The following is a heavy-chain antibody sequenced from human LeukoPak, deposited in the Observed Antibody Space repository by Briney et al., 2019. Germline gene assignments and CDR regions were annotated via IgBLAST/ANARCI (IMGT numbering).Heavy chain of an antibody. CDR3: ARATRAAMVTYYYYYYMDV. J-gene: IGHJ6*03. CDR1: GYTFTSYD. CDR2: MNPNSGNT. Sequence: ASVKVSCKASGYTFTSYDINWVRQATGQGLEWMGWMNPNSGNTGYAQKFQGRVTMTRNTSISTAYMELSSLRSEDTAVYYCARATRAAMVTYYYYYYMDVWGKGTTVTISS. D-gene: IGHD5-18*01. V-gene: IGHV1-8*01.